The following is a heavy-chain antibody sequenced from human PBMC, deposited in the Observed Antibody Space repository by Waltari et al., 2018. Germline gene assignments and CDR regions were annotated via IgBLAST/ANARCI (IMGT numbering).Heavy chain of an antibody. Sequence: QVQLVQSGNEVKKPGASVKVSCKASGYTFTSYGISWVRQAPGQGLEWMGWISVFNGHTNYAQRLQGRVSMTADKSTSTAYMELSSLRSEDTAVYYCARGGSGIAVAGTLGYFDYWGQGTLVTVSS. J-gene: IGHJ4*02. CDR3: ARGGSGIAVAGTLGYFDY. V-gene: IGHV1-18*01. D-gene: IGHD6-19*01. CDR1: GYTFTSYG. CDR2: ISVFNGHT.